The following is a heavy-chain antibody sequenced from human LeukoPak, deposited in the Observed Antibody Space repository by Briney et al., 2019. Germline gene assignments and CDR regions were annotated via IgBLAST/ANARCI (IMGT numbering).Heavy chain of an antibody. Sequence: TGGSLRLSCAASGFIFSDYYMDWVRQAPRKGLEWVARTRNKADSHTTEYAASVKGRSSISRDDSKNSMYLQMNSLKTEDTAVYYCARTRGYSGYDGYWGQGTLVIVSS. CDR1: GFIFSDYY. CDR2: TRNKADSHTT. V-gene: IGHV3-72*01. D-gene: IGHD5-12*01. CDR3: ARTRGYSGYDGY. J-gene: IGHJ4*02.